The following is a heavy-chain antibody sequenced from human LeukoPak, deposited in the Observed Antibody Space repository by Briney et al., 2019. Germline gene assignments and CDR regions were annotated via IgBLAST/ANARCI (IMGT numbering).Heavy chain of an antibody. V-gene: IGHV1-8*01. D-gene: IGHD3-22*01. J-gene: IGHJ5*02. CDR2: MNPNSGNT. CDR1: GYTFTSYD. Sequence: ASVKVSCKASGYTFTSYDINGVRQATGQGLGWMGWMNPNSGNTGYAQKFQGRVTMTRNTSISTAYMELSSLRSEDTAVYYCARGGYYYDTNWFDPWGQGTLVTVSS. CDR3: ARGGYYYDTNWFDP.